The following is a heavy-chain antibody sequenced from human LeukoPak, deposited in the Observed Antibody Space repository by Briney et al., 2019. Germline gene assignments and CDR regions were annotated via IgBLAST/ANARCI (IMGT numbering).Heavy chain of an antibody. CDR2: IYYSGST. J-gene: IGHJ3*02. CDR1: GGSISSYY. V-gene: IGHV4-59*01. CDR3: ARAIYYDSSGYCAFDI. Sequence: PSETLSLTCTVSGGSISSYYWSWIRQPPGKGLEWIGYIYYSGSTNYNPSLKSRVTISVDTSKNQFSQKLSSVTAADTAVYYCARAIYYDSSGYCAFDIWGQGTMVTVSS. D-gene: IGHD3-22*01.